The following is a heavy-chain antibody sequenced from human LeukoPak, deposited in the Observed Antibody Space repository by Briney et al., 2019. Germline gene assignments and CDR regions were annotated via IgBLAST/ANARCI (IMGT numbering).Heavy chain of an antibody. CDR3: ARDESCGGDCYSLYYFDY. Sequence: GRSLRLSCAASGFTFSSYSMNWVRQAPGKGLEWVSSISSSSSYIYYADSVKGRFTISRDNAKNSLYLQMNSLRAEDTAVYYCARDESCGGDCYSLYYFDYWGQGTLVTVSS. D-gene: IGHD2-21*02. CDR2: ISSSSSYI. J-gene: IGHJ4*02. CDR1: GFTFSSYS. V-gene: IGHV3-21*01.